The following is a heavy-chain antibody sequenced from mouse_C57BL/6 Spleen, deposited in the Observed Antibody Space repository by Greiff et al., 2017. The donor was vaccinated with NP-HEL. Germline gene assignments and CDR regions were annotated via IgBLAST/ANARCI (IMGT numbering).Heavy chain of an antibody. Sequence: QVQLQQPGAELVRPGSSVKLSCKASGYTFTSYWMDWVKQRPGQGLEWIGNIYPSDSETHYNQKFKDKATLTVDKSSSTAYMQLSSLTSEDSAVYYCARWQYAYDYYFDYWGQGTTLTVSS. CDR2: IYPSDSET. CDR1: GYTFTSYW. CDR3: ARWQYAYDYYFDY. V-gene: IGHV1-61*01. D-gene: IGHD2-2*01. J-gene: IGHJ2*01.